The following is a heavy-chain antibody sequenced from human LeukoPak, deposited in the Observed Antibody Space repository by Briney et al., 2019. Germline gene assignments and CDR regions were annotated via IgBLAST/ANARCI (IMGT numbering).Heavy chain of an antibody. CDR3: ARDGVLRYFDWFPEAFDI. D-gene: IGHD3-9*01. V-gene: IGHV4-4*07. CDR2: IYTSGST. Sequence: SETLSLTCTVSGGSLSSYYWSWIRQPAGKGLEWIGRIYTSGSTNYNPSLKSRVTMSVDTSKNQFSLKLSSVTAADTAVYYCARDGVLRYFDWFPEAFDIWGQGTMVTVSS. J-gene: IGHJ3*02. CDR1: GGSLSSYY.